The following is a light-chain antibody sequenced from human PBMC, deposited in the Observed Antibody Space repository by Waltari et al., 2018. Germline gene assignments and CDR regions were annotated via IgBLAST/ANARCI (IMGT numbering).Light chain of an antibody. J-gene: IGLJ3*02. CDR2: LNSGGSH. CDR1: GGHSGYA. V-gene: IGLV4-69*01. CDR3: QTWGTGSRV. Sequence: QVVLTQSPSASASLGASVKLTCTLSGGHSGYAIAWHPQQPEKGPRYLMKLNSGGSHTKGDGIPERFAGSSAGAERYLTISSRQAEDEADYDWQTWGTGSRVVGGGTRLTVL.